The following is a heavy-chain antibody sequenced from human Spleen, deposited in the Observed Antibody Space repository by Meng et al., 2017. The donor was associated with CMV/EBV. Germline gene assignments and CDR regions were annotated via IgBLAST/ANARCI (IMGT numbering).Heavy chain of an antibody. CDR2: INHSGST. J-gene: IGHJ6*02. CDR3: AREGVGARGYGMDV. V-gene: IGHV4-34*01. CDR1: GGSFSGYY. Sequence: GSLRLSCAVYGGSFSGYYWSWIRQPPGKGLEWIGEINHSGSTNYNPSLKSRVTISVDTSKNQFSLKLSSVTAADTAVYYCAREGVGARGYGMDVWGQGTTVTVSS. D-gene: IGHD3-16*01.